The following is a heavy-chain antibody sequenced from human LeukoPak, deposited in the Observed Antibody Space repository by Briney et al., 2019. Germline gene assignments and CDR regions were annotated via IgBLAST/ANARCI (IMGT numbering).Heavy chain of an antibody. Sequence: SETLSLTCTVSGGSISSSSYYWGWIRQPPGKGLEWIGSIYYSGSTYYNPSLKSRVTISVDTSKNQFSLKLSSVTAADTAVYYCVRGVTYDSSGYYYDGAAFDIWGQGTMVTVSS. D-gene: IGHD3-22*01. CDR3: VRGVTYDSSGYYYDGAAFDI. V-gene: IGHV4-39*01. J-gene: IGHJ3*02. CDR1: GGSISSSSYY. CDR2: IYYSGST.